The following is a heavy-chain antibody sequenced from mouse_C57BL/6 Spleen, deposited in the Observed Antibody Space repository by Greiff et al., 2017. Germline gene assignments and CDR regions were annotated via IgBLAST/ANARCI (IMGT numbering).Heavy chain of an antibody. J-gene: IGHJ2*01. CDR3: ARRAAQAPFEY. CDR1: GYTFTSYG. D-gene: IGHD3-2*02. V-gene: IGHV1-81*01. CDR2: LYPRSGNT. Sequence: VTLLESGAELARPGASVKLSCKASGYTFTSYGISWVKQRTGQGLEWIGELYPRSGNTYYNEKFKGKATLTADKSSSTAYMELRSLTSDDSAVYFCARRAAQAPFEYWGQGTTLTVSS.